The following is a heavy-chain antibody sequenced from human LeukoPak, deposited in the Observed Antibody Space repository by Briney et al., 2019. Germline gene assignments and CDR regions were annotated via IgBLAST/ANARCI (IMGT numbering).Heavy chain of an antibody. V-gene: IGHV4-59*12. CDR3: ARDYYGPGSLRYFDL. J-gene: IGHJ2*01. CDR2: IYYSGST. D-gene: IGHD3-10*01. CDR1: GGSISSYY. Sequence: SETLSLTCTVSGGSISSYYWSWIRQPPGKGLEWIGYIYYSGSTYYNPSLKSRVTISVDTSKNQFSLKLSSVTAADTAVYYCARDYYGPGSLRYFDLWGRGTLVTVSS.